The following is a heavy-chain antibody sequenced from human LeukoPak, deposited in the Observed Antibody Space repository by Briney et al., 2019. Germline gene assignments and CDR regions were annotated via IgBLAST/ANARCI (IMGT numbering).Heavy chain of an antibody. Sequence: SETLSLTCAVCGGSFSGSYRSWIRKPPGKGRECVGEINHSGSTNYNPSLKSRVTISVDTSKNPFSLKLSSVTAADTAVYYCARGRRVYCTNGVCYTRGAFDIWGQGTMVTVSS. D-gene: IGHD2-8*01. CDR1: GGSFSGSY. V-gene: IGHV4-34*01. J-gene: IGHJ3*02. CDR3: ARGRRVYCTNGVCYTRGAFDI. CDR2: INHSGST.